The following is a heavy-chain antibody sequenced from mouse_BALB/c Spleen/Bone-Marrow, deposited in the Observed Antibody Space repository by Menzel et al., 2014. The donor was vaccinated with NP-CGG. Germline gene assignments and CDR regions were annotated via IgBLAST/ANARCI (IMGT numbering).Heavy chain of an antibody. CDR2: ISSGGSYT. CDR1: GFTFSNYA. D-gene: IGHD2-3*01. Sequence: EVKVVEFGGGLVKPGGSLKLSCAASGFTFSNYAMSWVRRTPEKRLEWVAIISSGGSYTYYPDSVKGRFTISRDNAKTILYLQMSSLRSEDTAMYYCARQDGFDYWGQGTTLTVSS. CDR3: ARQDGFDY. J-gene: IGHJ2*01. V-gene: IGHV5-9-3*01.